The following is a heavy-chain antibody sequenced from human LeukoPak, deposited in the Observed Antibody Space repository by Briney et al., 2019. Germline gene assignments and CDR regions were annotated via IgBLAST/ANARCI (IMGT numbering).Heavy chain of an antibody. Sequence: DPGGSLRLSCAASGFTFSSYEMNWVRQAPGKGLEWVSYISSSGSTIYYADSVKGRFTVSRDNAKNSLYLQMNSLRAEDTAVFYCARELIRNDEGAFDIWGQGTMVTVSS. CDR1: GFTFSSYE. CDR2: ISSSGSTI. D-gene: IGHD1-1*01. V-gene: IGHV3-48*03. CDR3: ARELIRNDEGAFDI. J-gene: IGHJ3*02.